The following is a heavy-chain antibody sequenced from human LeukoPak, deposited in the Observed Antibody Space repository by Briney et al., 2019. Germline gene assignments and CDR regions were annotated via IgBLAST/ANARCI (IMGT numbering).Heavy chain of an antibody. CDR3: ARLGRAGTTATTFDY. CDR2: IYYSGST. D-gene: IGHD4-17*01. Sequence: PSGTRSLTCTVSGGSISSSGYYWGWIRQPPGKGLGWIGSIYYSGSTYYNPSLKSRVTISVDTSTTQFSIKLSSVTAADTAVYYCARLGRAGTTATTFDYWGQGTLVTVSS. J-gene: IGHJ4*02. V-gene: IGHV4-39*01. CDR1: GGSISSSGYY.